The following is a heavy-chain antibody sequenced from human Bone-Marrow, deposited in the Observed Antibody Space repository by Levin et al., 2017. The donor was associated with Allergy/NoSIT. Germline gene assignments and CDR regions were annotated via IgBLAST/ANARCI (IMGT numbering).Heavy chain of an antibody. V-gene: IGHV3-7*01. CDR3: ARGCSSTNCYRSGRDY. J-gene: IGHJ4*02. Sequence: GALRLSCAASGFTFSSYWMSWVRQAPEKGLEWVANINQDGSEKYYVDSVKGRFTISRDNAKNSLYLQMNSLRAEDTAVYYCARGCSSTNCYRSGRDYWGQGTLVTVSS. CDR1: GFTFSSYW. CDR2: INQDGSEK. D-gene: IGHD2-2*01.